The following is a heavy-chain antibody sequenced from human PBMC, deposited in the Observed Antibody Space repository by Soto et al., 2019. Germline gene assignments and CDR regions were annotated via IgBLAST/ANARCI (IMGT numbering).Heavy chain of an antibody. Sequence: QVQLVQSGAEVKKPGSSVKVSCQASGGTFSTYPISWVRQAPGQGLEWMGGINPIFGTANYAQKLQGRVPITADESTTTAYMQLSSLRSDDTAVYYCARLRASNYEAYQHWGQDTLVTVSS. CDR3: ARLRASNYEAYQH. CDR1: GGTFSTYP. CDR2: INPIFGTA. D-gene: IGHD4-4*01. V-gene: IGHV1-69*12. J-gene: IGHJ1*01.